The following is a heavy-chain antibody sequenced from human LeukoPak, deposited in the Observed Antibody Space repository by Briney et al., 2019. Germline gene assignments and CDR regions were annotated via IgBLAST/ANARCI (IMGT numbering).Heavy chain of an antibody. V-gene: IGHV3-30*02. D-gene: IGHD3-22*01. CDR2: IRNDGSDK. Sequence: GGSLRISCAASGFTFRSYGMHWVRQAPGQGLEWVAFIRNDGSDKYYADSVRGRFTISRDNSKNSLHVQMNSLIVEDTAVYYCAKDLEAGTSGYSLDYWGQGTLVTVSS. J-gene: IGHJ4*02. CDR3: AKDLEAGTSGYSLDY. CDR1: GFTFRSYG.